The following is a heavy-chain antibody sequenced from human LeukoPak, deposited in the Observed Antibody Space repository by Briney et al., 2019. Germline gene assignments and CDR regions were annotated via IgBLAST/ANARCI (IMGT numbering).Heavy chain of an antibody. Sequence: ASVKVSCKASGGTFSSYAISWVRQAPGQGLEWMGGIIPIFGTANYAQKFQGRVTITADESTSTAYMELSSLRSEDTAVYYCARDGRYYDFWSGYPDPYYYYYMDVWGKGTTVTVSS. CDR2: IIPIFGTA. CDR3: ARDGRYYDFWSGYPDPYYYYYMDV. CDR1: GGTFSSYA. V-gene: IGHV1-69*01. D-gene: IGHD3-3*01. J-gene: IGHJ6*03.